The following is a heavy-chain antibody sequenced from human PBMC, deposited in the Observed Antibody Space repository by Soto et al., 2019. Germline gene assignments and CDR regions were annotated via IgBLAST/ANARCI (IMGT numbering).Heavy chain of an antibody. CDR2: IYPGDSDT. D-gene: IGHD2-2*01. J-gene: IGHJ6*02. Sequence: GESLKISCKGSGYSFTSYWIGWVRQMPGKGLEWMGIIYPGDSDTRYSPSFQGQVTISADKSISTAYLQWSSLKASDTAMYYCAGQMIVVVPAASLGGMDVWGQGTTVTVSS. CDR3: AGQMIVVVPAASLGGMDV. V-gene: IGHV5-51*01. CDR1: GYSFTSYW.